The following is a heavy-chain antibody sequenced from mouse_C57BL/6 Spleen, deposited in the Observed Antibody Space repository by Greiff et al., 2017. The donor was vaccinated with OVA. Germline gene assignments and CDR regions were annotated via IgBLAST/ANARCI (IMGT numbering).Heavy chain of an antibody. CDR2: ISYDGSN. CDR1: GYSITSGYY. D-gene: IGHD2-4*01. Sequence: VQLQQSGPGLVKPSQSLSLTCSVTGYSITSGYYWNWIRQFPGNKLEWMGYISYDGSNNYNPSLKNRISITRDTSKNQFFLKLNAVTTEDIATYYCAREDDYDWFAYWGQGTLVTVSA. J-gene: IGHJ3*01. CDR3: AREDDYDWFAY. V-gene: IGHV3-6*01.